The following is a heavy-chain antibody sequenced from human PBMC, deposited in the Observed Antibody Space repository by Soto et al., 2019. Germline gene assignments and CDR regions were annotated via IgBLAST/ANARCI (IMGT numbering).Heavy chain of an antibody. CDR1: GFTFSSYA. CDR2: ISGSGGST. V-gene: IGHV3-23*01. J-gene: IGHJ6*02. D-gene: IGHD3-10*01. Sequence: PGGSLRLSCASSGFTFSSYAMSWVRQAPGKGLEWVSAISGSGGSTYYADSVKGRFTISRDNSKNTLYLQMNSLRAEDTAVYYCANSITMVRGVIMSYGMDVWGQGTTVTVSS. CDR3: ANSITMVRGVIMSYGMDV.